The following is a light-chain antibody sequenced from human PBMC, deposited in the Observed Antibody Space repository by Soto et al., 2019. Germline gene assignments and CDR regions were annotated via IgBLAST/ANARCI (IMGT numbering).Light chain of an antibody. CDR2: IAS. Sequence: DIHMTQSPSSLSASVGDRVTITCRASQSISNYLNWYQQKPGKAPNLLIYIASNLHSGVPSRFSGSGSGTDFTLTISSLQPEDFATYYRQQSYSTPYTFGQGTKVDI. J-gene: IGKJ2*01. CDR1: QSISNY. V-gene: IGKV1-39*01. CDR3: QQSYSTPYT.